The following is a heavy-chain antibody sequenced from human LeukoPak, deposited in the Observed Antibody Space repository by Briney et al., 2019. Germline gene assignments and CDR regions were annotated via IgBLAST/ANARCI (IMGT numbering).Heavy chain of an antibody. J-gene: IGHJ6*02. D-gene: IGHD4-17*01. CDR3: ARVRYGELDV. V-gene: IGHV3-23*01. CDR2: MSGSGGST. CDR1: GFSFSSFA. Sequence: GGSLRLSCAASGFSFSSFAMTWVRQAPGKGLEWVSSMSGSGGSTYYADSVKGRFTISRDDSKNTLYLQMDSLRAEDTAVYYCARVRYGELDVWGQGTTVTVSS.